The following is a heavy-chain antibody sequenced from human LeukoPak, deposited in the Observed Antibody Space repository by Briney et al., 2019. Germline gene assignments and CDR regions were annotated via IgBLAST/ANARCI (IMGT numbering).Heavy chain of an antibody. J-gene: IGHJ4*02. V-gene: IGHV4-39*01. D-gene: IGHD3-22*01. CDR1: GGSISSSSYY. CDR3: ARHPDSSGYYYPYDDY. Sequence: SETLSLTCTVSGGSISSSSYYWGWIRQPPGKGLEWIGSIYYSGSTYYNPSLKSRVTISVDTSKNQFSLKLSSVTAADTAAYYCARHPDSSGYYYPYDDYWGQGTLVTVSS. CDR2: IYYSGST.